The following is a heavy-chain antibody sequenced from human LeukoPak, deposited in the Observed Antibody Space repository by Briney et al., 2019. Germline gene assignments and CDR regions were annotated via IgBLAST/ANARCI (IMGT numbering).Heavy chain of an antibody. V-gene: IGHV4-34*01. Sequence: SETLPLTPAHHLASFIAYYWSSIRPPPRKGLEWIGKINHRGSTNYSPSLKRRVTISVDPSKNQFSLKLSSVTAADTAVYHCERDLVWYDILTGCYPSYDAFDIWGQGTMVTVSS. D-gene: IGHD3-9*01. CDR3: ERDLVWYDILTGCYPSYDAFDI. J-gene: IGHJ3*02. CDR1: LASFIAYY. CDR2: INHRGST.